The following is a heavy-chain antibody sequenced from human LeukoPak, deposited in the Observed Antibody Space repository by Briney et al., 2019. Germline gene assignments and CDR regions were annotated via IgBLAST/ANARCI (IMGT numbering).Heavy chain of an antibody. CDR1: GFTFSSYD. Sequence: GGSLRLSCAASGFTFSSYDMHWVRQATGKGLEWVSAIGTAGDTYYPGSVKGRFTISRANAKNSLYLQMNSLKPGDPAVNYLARGFYDSSGYSYDAFDIWGQGTMVTVSS. D-gene: IGHD3-22*01. J-gene: IGHJ3*02. CDR2: IGTAGDT. V-gene: IGHV3-13*01. CDR3: ARGFYDSSGYSYDAFDI.